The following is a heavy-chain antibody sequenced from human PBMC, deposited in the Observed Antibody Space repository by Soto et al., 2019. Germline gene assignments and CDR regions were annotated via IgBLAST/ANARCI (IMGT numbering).Heavy chain of an antibody. J-gene: IGHJ4*02. Sequence: ASVTVSCKASGYTFTSYCISWVRQAPGEGREWMGWISAYNGNTNYAQKLQGRVTMTTDTSTSTAYMELRSLRSDDTAVYYCARDEYSGYDSPNYYFHYWGEGTLVTVSS. V-gene: IGHV1-18*04. CDR1: GYTFTSYC. D-gene: IGHD5-12*01. CDR3: ARDEYSGYDSPNYYFHY. CDR2: ISAYNGNT.